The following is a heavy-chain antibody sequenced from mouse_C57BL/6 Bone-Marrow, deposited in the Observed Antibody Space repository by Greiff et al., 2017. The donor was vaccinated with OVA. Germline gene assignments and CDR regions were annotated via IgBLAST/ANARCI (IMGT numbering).Heavy chain of an antibody. V-gene: IGHV7-3*01. CDR2: IRNKANGYTT. CDR1: GFTFTDYY. Sequence: EVQLVESGGGLVQPGGSLSLSCAASGFTFTDYYMSWVRQPPGKALEWLGFIRNKANGYTTEYSASVKGRFTISRDNSQSILYLQMNALRAEDSATYYCARSYSITFDYWGQGTTLTVSS. CDR3: ARSYSITFDY. J-gene: IGHJ2*01. D-gene: IGHD2-5*01.